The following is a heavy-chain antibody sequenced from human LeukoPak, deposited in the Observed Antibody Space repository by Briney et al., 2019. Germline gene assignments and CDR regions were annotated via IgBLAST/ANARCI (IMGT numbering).Heavy chain of an antibody. J-gene: IGHJ3*02. Sequence: GGSLRLSCAASGFSFSNYVMHWVRQAPGKGLEYVSAIMPNGETRGYANSMKGRFTISRDNSKNTLYLQMGSLKAEDMAIYYCARDRDGGFAFDIWGQGTLVTVSS. CDR1: GFSFSNYV. D-gene: IGHD2-15*01. V-gene: IGHV3-64*01. CDR2: IMPNGETR. CDR3: ARDRDGGFAFDI.